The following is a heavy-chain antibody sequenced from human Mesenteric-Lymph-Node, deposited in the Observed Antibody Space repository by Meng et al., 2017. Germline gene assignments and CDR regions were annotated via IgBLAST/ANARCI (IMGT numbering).Heavy chain of an antibody. D-gene: IGHD3-3*01. Sequence: SVKVSCKASGGTFSSYAISWVRQAPGQGLEWMGGIIPIFGTANYAQKFQGRVTITTDESTSTAYMELSSLRSEDTAVYYCARNTIFGIGYYYGMDVWGQGTTVTVSS. CDR3: ARNTIFGIGYYYGMDV. CDR1: GGTFSSYA. J-gene: IGHJ6*02. V-gene: IGHV1-69*05. CDR2: IIPIFGTA.